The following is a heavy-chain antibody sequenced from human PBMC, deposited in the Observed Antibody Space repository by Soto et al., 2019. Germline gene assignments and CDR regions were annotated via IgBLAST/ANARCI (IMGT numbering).Heavy chain of an antibody. Sequence: EVQLLESGGDLVQPGGSLRLSCVASGFSFGNYAMNWVRQDPGKGLQWVASIINSGGITYYADSVKGRFTISRDNAENTLFLQLNSLRVEDTDIYYCAKDWMGMGYFFEYWGQGTLVTVSA. V-gene: IGHV3-23*01. CDR3: AKDWMGMGYFFEY. CDR2: IINSGGIT. J-gene: IGHJ4*02. D-gene: IGHD5-18*01. CDR1: GFSFGNYA.